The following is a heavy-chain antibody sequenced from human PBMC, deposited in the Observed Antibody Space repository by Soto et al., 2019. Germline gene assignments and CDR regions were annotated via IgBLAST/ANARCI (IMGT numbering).Heavy chain of an antibody. Sequence: PGGSLRLSXEASGFVFTNFWMHWVRHVPGKGLVWVARIDTSGHSTNYAESVKGRFTISRDNAKNTVSLQMNSLRVEDTGVYYCAKDSWYFDLWSQGSQVTV. J-gene: IGHJ4*02. CDR2: IDTSGHST. V-gene: IGHV3-74*01. CDR3: AKDSWYFDL. D-gene: IGHD6-13*01. CDR1: GFVFTNFW.